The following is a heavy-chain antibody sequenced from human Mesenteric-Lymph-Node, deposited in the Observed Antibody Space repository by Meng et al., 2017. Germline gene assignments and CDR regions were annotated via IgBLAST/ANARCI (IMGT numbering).Heavy chain of an antibody. J-gene: IGHJ4*02. V-gene: IGHV3-7*01. CDR3: ATSIVGPTTRYFDY. D-gene: IGHD1-26*01. CDR2: IKPDGSAQ. CDR1: GFPFSTYW. Sequence: GGSLRLSCAASGFPFSTYWMNWVRQAPGKGPEWVANIKPDGSAQFYVDSVKSRFTLSRDNAKNSAYLQMNSLRAEDTAVYYCATSIVGPTTRYFDYWGQGMLVTVSS.